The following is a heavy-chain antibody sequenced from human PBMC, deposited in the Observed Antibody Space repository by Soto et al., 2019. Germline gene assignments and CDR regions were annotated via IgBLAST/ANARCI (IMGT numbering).Heavy chain of an antibody. Sequence: QVHLVESGGGVVQPGRSLRLSCAASGITFSRYGMHWVRQAPGKGLEWLAVISSYDGSKKNYADSVQGRFTISRDNSKNTLYLEMNSLRTEDTAVYHCATELIREAPPIDYWGPGALVTVSS. D-gene: IGHD3-10*01. CDR2: ISSYDGSKK. CDR3: ATELIREAPPIDY. J-gene: IGHJ4*02. CDR1: GITFSRYG. V-gene: IGHV3-30*03.